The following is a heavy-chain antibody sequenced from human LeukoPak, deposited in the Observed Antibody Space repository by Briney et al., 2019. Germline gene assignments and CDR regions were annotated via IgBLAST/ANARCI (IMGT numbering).Heavy chain of an antibody. V-gene: IGHV5-51*01. D-gene: IGHD1-26*01. CDR1: GYSFTSYW. J-gene: IGHJ3*02. Sequence: GESLKISCKGSGYSFTSYWIGWVRQLPGKGLEWMGIIYPGDSDTRYSPSFQGQVTISADKSISTAYLQWSSLKASDTAMYYCARPSGIVGATAEQDAFDIWGQGTMVTVSS. CDR2: IYPGDSDT. CDR3: ARPSGIVGATAEQDAFDI.